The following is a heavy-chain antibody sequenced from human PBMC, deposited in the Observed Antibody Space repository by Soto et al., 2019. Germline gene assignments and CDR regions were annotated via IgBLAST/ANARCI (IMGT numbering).Heavy chain of an antibody. Sequence: QVQLVQSGAEVKKPGSSVKVSCKASGGPFSSYVLTWVRQAPGQGLEWMGRIIPMFGITDFAPKFQGRVTITADKSTTTAYMELSSLRSEDTAIYYCARGRALNNAAVGMAYWGQGTLVTVSS. CDR3: ARGRALNNAAVGMAY. CDR2: IIPMFGIT. J-gene: IGHJ4*02. V-gene: IGHV1-69*04. D-gene: IGHD6-13*01. CDR1: GGPFSSYV.